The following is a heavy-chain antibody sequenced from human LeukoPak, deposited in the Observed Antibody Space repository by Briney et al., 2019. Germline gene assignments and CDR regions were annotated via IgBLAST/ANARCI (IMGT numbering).Heavy chain of an antibody. D-gene: IGHD1-14*01. CDR2: IIPIFGTA. Sequence: ASVKVSCKASGGTFSSYAISWVRQAPGQGLEWMGGIIPIFGTANYAQKFQGRVTITADESTSTAYMELSSLRSEDTAVYYCARGASSTENFDYWGPGTLVTVSS. J-gene: IGHJ4*02. CDR3: ARGASSTENFDY. CDR1: GGTFSSYA. V-gene: IGHV1-69*13.